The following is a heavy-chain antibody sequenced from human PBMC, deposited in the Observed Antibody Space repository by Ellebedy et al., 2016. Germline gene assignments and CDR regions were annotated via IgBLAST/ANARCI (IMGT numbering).Heavy chain of an antibody. J-gene: IGHJ1*01. CDR3: ASLGYCSSTSCYPQLAFPPYCQH. V-gene: IGHV4-4*02. D-gene: IGHD2-2*01. CDR2: INHSGST. Sequence: SETLSLTXAVSGGTISRSNWWSLVRPPPRRGEEWIGEINHSGSTNYNPSLKSRVTISEDTSQNKFSLKLSSVTAADTAVYYCASLGYCSSTSCYPQLAFPPYCQHWGQGTLVTVSS. CDR1: GGTISRSNW.